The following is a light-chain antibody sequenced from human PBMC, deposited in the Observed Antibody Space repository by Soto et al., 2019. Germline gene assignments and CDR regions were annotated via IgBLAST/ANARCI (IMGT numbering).Light chain of an antibody. V-gene: IGLV2-14*01. CDR2: EVT. J-gene: IGLJ1*01. CDR3: LSYKTSSSYV. CDR1: SSDVGAYNR. Sequence: QSALTQPASVSGSPGQSITISCTGTSSDVGAYNRVSWYQQRSGKAPKLMVYEVTNRPSGVSNRFSGSKSANTASLTISGLQAEDEADYYCLSYKTSSSYVFGTGTKVTLL.